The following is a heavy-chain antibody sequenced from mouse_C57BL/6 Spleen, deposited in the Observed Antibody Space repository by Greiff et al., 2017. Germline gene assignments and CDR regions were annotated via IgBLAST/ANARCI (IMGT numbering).Heavy chain of an antibody. CDR3: ARQGTYGNYFYYFDY. CDR1: GFTFSDYG. D-gene: IGHD2-1*01. V-gene: IGHV5-17*01. J-gene: IGHJ2*01. Sequence: EVKLMESGGGLVKPGGSLKLSCAASGFTFSDYGMHWVRQAPEKGLEWVAYISSGSSTIYYADTVKGRFTISRDNAKNTLFLQMTSLRSEDTAMYYCARQGTYGNYFYYFDYWGQGTTLTVSS. CDR2: ISSGSSTI.